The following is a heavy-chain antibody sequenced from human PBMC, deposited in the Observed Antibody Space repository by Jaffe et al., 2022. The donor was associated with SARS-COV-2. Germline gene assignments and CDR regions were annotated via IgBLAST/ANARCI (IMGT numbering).Heavy chain of an antibody. J-gene: IGHJ4*02. CDR1: GFTFSNAW. CDR3: TTGEWFGELSFDY. D-gene: IGHD3-10*01. V-gene: IGHV3-15*01. CDR2: IKSKTDGGTT. Sequence: EVQLVESGGGLVKPGGSLRLSCAASGFTFSNAWMSWVRQAPGKGLEWVGRIKSKTDGGTTDYAAPVKGRFTISRDDSKNTLYLQMNSLKTEDTAVYYCTTGEWFGELSFDYWGQGTLVTVSS.